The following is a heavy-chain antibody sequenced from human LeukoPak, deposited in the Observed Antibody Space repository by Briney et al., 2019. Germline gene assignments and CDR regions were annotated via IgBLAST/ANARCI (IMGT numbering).Heavy chain of an antibody. CDR3: ARHLYQLHGFDY. Sequence: PSETLSLICTVSGGSISSYFWSWIRQPPGKGLEWIGHIYFSGSTNYNPSLKSRVTISVDTSKNQFSLKLRSVTAADTAVYFCARHLYQLHGFDYWGQETLVTVSS. CDR2: IYFSGST. D-gene: IGHD2-2*01. V-gene: IGHV4-59*08. J-gene: IGHJ4*02. CDR1: GGSISSYF.